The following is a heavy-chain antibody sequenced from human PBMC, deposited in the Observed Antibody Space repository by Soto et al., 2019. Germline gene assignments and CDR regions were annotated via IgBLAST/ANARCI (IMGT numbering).Heavy chain of an antibody. J-gene: IGHJ5*02. V-gene: IGHV4-59*03. CDR2: IYYSGST. CDR1: GGSISSYY. Sequence: SETLSLTCTVSGGSISSYYWSWIRQPPGKGLEWIGYIYYSGSTNYNPSLKSRVTMSVDTSKNQFSLRLSSVTAADTAIYYCATRITVFGLLIPPFDPWGQGTQVTVSS. D-gene: IGHD3-3*01. CDR3: ATRITVFGLLIPPFDP.